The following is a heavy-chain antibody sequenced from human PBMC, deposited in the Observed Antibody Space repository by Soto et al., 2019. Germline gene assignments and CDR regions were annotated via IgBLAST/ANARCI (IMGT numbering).Heavy chain of an antibody. V-gene: IGHV4-39*01. CDR1: GGSISSSSYY. Sequence: SETLSLTCTVSGGSISSSSYYWGWIRQPPGKGLEWIGSIYYSGSTYYNPSLKSRVTISVDTSKNQFSLKLSSVTAADTAVYYCARLWEMEYSSSWYGEDYYYYGMDVWGQGTTVTVSS. CDR3: ARLWEMEYSSSWYGEDYYYYGMDV. J-gene: IGHJ6*02. CDR2: IYYSGST. D-gene: IGHD6-13*01.